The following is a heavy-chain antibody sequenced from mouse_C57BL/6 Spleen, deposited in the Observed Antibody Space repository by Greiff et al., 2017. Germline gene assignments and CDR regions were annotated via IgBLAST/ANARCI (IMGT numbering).Heavy chain of an antibody. CDR1: GYTFTSYW. CDR3: ARGWEAWFAY. CDR2: IYPGSGST. Sequence: QVHVKQPGAELVKPGASVKMSCKASGYTFTSYWITWVKQRPGQGLAWIGDIYPGSGSTNYNEKFKSKATLTVDTSSSTAYMQLSSLTSEDSAVYYCARGWEAWFAYWGQGTLVTVSA. D-gene: IGHD1-1*02. V-gene: IGHV1-55*01. J-gene: IGHJ3*01.